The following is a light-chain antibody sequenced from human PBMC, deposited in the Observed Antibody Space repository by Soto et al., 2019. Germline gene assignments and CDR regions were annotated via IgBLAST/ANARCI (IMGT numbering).Light chain of an antibody. V-gene: IGLV3-21*02. J-gene: IGLJ1*01. CDR1: NVGSKS. CDR2: DDT. Sequence: SYALTQPPSVSVAPGQTARVACGGNNVGSKSVQWYQQKPGQAPVLVVYDDTERLSGIPERFSGSNSGNSATLTISRVEAGDEADYYCQVWHSSTDHYVFGSGTKVTVL. CDR3: QVWHSSTDHYV.